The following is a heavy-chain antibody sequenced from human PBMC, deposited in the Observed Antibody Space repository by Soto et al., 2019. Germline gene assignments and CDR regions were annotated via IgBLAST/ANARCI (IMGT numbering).Heavy chain of an antibody. CDR2: ISYDGSNK. CDR1: GFTFSSYA. J-gene: IGHJ4*02. Sequence: ESGGGVVQPGRSLRLSCAASGFTFSSYAMHWVRQAPGKGLEWVAVISYDGSNKYYADSVKGRFTISRDNSKNTLYLQMNSLRAEDTAVYYCARDSLIAVAGTVDYWGQGTLVTVSS. D-gene: IGHD6-19*01. CDR3: ARDSLIAVAGTVDY. V-gene: IGHV3-30-3*01.